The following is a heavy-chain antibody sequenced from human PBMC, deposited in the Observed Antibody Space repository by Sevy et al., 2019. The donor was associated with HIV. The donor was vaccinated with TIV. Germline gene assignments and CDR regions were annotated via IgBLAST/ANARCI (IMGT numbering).Heavy chain of an antibody. V-gene: IGHV3-23*01. D-gene: IGHD3-16*01. CDR1: GFTFSSYA. CDR2: ISGSGGST. Sequence: GGSLRLSCAASGFTFSSYAMSWVRQAPGKGLEWVSAISGSGGSTYYSVSVKGGFTISRDSSKNTLYLQMNSLRAEDKAVYCCAKGGRWLQFDYWGQGTLVTVSS. CDR3: AKGGRWLQFDY. J-gene: IGHJ4*02.